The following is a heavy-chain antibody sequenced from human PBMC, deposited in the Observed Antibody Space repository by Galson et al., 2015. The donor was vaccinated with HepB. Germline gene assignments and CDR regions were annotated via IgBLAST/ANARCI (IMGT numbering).Heavy chain of an antibody. CDR2: IKVDGSEE. D-gene: IGHD3-16*01. J-gene: IGHJ6*02. CDR1: GFTFGDYW. V-gene: IGHV3-7*01. Sequence: SLRLSCAAPGFTFGDYWLTWVRQAPGKGLEWVATIKVDGSEEYYVDSVMGRFTISRDNTINSLYLQMNSLRAEDTAVYYCAGDRPTWDIWGQGTTVTVSS. CDR3: AGDRPTWDI.